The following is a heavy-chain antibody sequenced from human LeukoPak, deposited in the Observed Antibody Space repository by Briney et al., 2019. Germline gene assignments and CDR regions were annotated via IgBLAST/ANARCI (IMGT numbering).Heavy chain of an antibody. J-gene: IGHJ4*02. Sequence: GGSLRLSCAASVFTFSSYAMSWGRQAPGDGLGWVSAIRGSGGSTYYADSVKGRFTISRDNSKNTLYLQMNSLRAGDTAVYYCACRPLNTAMVAFDYWGQGTLVTVSS. V-gene: IGHV3-23*01. CDR3: ACRPLNTAMVAFDY. CDR2: IRGSGGST. D-gene: IGHD5-18*01. CDR1: VFTFSSYA.